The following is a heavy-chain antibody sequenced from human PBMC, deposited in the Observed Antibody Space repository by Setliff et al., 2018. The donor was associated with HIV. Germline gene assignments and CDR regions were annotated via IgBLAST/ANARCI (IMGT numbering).Heavy chain of an antibody. D-gene: IGHD3-16*01. CDR2: INHSGST. J-gene: IGHJ6*03. V-gene: IGHV4-34*01. CDR1: GGSFSGYY. CDR3: ARVPWGGRGEYYYYYMDV. Sequence: SETLSLTCAVYGGSFSGYYWSWIRQPPGKGLEWIGEINHSGSTNYNPSLQSRVTISVDTSKNQFPLKLSSVTAADTAVYYCARVPWGGRGEYYYYYMDVWGKGTTVTVSS.